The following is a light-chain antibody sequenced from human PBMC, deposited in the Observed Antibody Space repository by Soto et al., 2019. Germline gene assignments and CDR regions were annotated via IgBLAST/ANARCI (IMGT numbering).Light chain of an antibody. CDR1: QSVSSY. CDR3: QQRRNWPLT. J-gene: IGKJ2*01. CDR2: DAS. Sequence: EIVLTQSPATLSLSPGERATHSCRASQSVSSYLAWYQQKPGQAPRLLIYDASNRATGIPARFSGSGSGTDFTLTISSLEPEDFAVYYCQQRRNWPLTFGQGTKLEVK. V-gene: IGKV3-11*01.